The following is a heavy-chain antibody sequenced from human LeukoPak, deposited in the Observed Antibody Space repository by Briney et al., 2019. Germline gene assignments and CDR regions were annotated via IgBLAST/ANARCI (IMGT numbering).Heavy chain of an antibody. D-gene: IGHD3-10*01. Sequence: ASVKVSCKASGGTFSSYAISWVRQAPGQGLEWMGGIIPIFGTANYAQKFQGRVTITTDESTSTAYMELSSLRSEDTAVYYCAREEKPTYYYGSGSPYNWFDPWGQGTLVTVSS. V-gene: IGHV1-69*05. CDR3: AREEKPTYYYGSGSPYNWFDP. CDR1: GGTFSSYA. CDR2: IIPIFGTA. J-gene: IGHJ5*02.